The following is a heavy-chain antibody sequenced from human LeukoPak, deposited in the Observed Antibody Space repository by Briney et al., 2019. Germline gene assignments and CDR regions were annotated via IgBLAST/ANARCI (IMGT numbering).Heavy chain of an antibody. D-gene: IGHD6-13*01. CDR1: GGSISSSSYY. CDR2: IYYSGST. CDR3: ARRDEQPYYFDY. J-gene: IGHJ4*02. V-gene: IGHV4-39*01. Sequence: SETLSLTCTVSGGSISSSSYYWGWIRQPPGKGLEWIGSIYYSGSTYYNPSLKSRVTISVDTSKNQFSLKLSSVTAADTAVYYCARRDEQPYYFDYWGQGTLVTVSS.